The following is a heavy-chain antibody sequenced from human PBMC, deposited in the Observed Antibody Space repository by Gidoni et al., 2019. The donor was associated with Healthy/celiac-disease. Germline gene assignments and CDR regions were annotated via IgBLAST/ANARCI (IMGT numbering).Heavy chain of an antibody. Sequence: QVQLVQSGAEVKQPGSSEKVSCNASGGTFCSDAISRVRQAPGQGLEWMGGLIPIFGTANYAQKFQSRVTITADESTSTAYMELSSLRSEDTAVYYCAAAAAGTFHYYYYYGMDVWGQGTTVAVSS. V-gene: IGHV1-69*01. D-gene: IGHD6-13*01. CDR3: AAAAAGTFHYYYYYGMDV. J-gene: IGHJ6*02. CDR2: LIPIFGTA. CDR1: GGTFCSDA.